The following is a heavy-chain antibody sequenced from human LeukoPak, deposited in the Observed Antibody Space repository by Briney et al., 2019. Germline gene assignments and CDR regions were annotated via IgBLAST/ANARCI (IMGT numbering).Heavy chain of an antibody. J-gene: IGHJ5*02. CDR3: AVLRTYLFGFDP. Sequence: PSETLSLTCTVSGGSISSGDYYWSWIRQPPGKGLEWIGYIYYSGSTYYNPSLKSRVTISVDTSKNQFSLKLSSVTAADTAVYYCAVLRTYLFGFDPWGQGTLVTVSS. CDR2: IYYSGST. D-gene: IGHD2-8*01. CDR1: GGSISSGDYY. V-gene: IGHV4-30-4*01.